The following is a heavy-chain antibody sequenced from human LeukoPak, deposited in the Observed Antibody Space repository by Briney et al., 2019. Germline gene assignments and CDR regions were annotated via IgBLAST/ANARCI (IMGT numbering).Heavy chain of an antibody. CDR3: ARRPSSTSSDAFDI. Sequence: APVKVSCKASGGTFSSYAISWVRQAPGQGLEWMGGIIPIFGTANYAQKFQGRVTITADESTSTAYMELSSLRSEDTAVYYCARRPSSTSSDAFDIWGQGTMVTVSS. D-gene: IGHD2-2*01. CDR1: GGTFSSYA. J-gene: IGHJ3*02. V-gene: IGHV1-69*13. CDR2: IIPIFGTA.